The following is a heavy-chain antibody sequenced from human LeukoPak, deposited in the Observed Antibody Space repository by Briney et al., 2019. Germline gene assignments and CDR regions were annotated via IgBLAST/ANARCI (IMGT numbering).Heavy chain of an antibody. J-gene: IGHJ4*02. CDR2: IRSKAYGGTT. D-gene: IGHD6-19*01. CDR1: GFTFGDYA. V-gene: IGHV3-49*04. CDR3: TRTGASSGWYVSLNYFDY. Sequence: GGSLRLSCTASGFTFGDYAMSWVRQAPGKGLEWVGFIRSKAYGGTTEYAASVKGRFTISRDDSKSMAYLQVNSLKTEDTAVYYCTRTGASSGWYVSLNYFDYWGQGTLVTVSS.